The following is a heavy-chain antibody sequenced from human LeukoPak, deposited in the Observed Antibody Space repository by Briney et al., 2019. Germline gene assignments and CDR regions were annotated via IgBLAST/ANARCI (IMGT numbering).Heavy chain of an antibody. V-gene: IGHV4-30-4*08. D-gene: IGHD1/OR15-1a*01. J-gene: IGHJ4*02. CDR2: IYYSGST. Sequence: PSETLSLTCIVSGDSISSYYWSWIRQPPGRGLEWIGYIYYSGSTYHNPSLRSRVTISLDTSKNQFSLNLSSVTAADSAVYYCAREQYISEVGFDYWGQGTLVTVSS. CDR3: AREQYISEVGFDY. CDR1: GDSISSYY.